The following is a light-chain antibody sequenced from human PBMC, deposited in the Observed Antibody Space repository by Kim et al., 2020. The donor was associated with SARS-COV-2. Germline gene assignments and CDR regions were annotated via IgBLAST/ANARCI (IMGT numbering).Light chain of an antibody. CDR3: QAWDSSTVV. CDR2: QDS. V-gene: IGLV3-1*01. J-gene: IGLJ2*01. Sequence: GSPGKTASITCSGDKLGDKYACWYQKKPGQSPVLVIYQDSKRPSGIPERFSGSNSGNTATLTISGTQAMDEADYYCQAWDSSTVVFGGGTKVTVL. CDR1: KLGDKY.